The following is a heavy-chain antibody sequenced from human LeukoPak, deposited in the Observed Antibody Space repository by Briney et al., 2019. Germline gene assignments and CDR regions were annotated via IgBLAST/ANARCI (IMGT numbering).Heavy chain of an antibody. J-gene: IGHJ4*02. CDR2: INPNSGGT. CDR1: GYTFTSYD. V-gene: IGHV1-2*02. CDR3: ANGDVEMATN. D-gene: IGHD5-24*01. Sequence: ASVKVSCKASGYTFTSYDINWVRQAPGQGLEWMGWINPNSGGTNYAQKFQGRVTMTRDTSISTAYMELSRLRSDDTAVYYCANGDVEMATNWGQGTLVTVSS.